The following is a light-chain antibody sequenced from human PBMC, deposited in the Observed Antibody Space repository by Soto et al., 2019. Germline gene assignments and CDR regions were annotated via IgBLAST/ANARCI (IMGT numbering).Light chain of an antibody. Sequence: QSALTQPASVSGSPGQSIAISCTGTISDVGGYNYVSWYQHHPGKAPKLIISDVSIRPSGVSDRFSGSKSGNTASLTISGLQAEDEADYYCSSYTTSSTQVFGTGTKLTVL. J-gene: IGLJ1*01. CDR3: SSYTTSSTQV. CDR2: DVS. V-gene: IGLV2-14*01. CDR1: ISDVGGYNY.